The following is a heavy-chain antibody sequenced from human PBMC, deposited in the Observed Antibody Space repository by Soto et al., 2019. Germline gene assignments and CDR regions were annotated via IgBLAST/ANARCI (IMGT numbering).Heavy chain of an antibody. V-gene: IGHV3-33*01. D-gene: IGHD3-10*01. Sequence: GGSLRLSCAASGFTFSSYGMHWVRQAPGKGLEWVAVILYDGINKYFADSVKGRFTISRDNSKNTLYLQMNSLRAEDTAVYYCARDGWQYYYGSGSYPNYYMDVWGKGTTVTVSS. CDR1: GFTFSSYG. CDR3: ARDGWQYYYGSGSYPNYYMDV. CDR2: ILYDGINK. J-gene: IGHJ6*03.